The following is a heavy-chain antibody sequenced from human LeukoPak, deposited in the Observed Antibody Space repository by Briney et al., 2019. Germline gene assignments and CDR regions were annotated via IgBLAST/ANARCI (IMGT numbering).Heavy chain of an antibody. CDR3: AREGDSTPYFDY. CDR1: GGSFSGYY. D-gene: IGHD3-16*01. Sequence: SETLSLTCAVYGGSFSGYYWSWIRQPPGKGLEWIGYIYYSGSTNYNPSLKSRVTISADTSKNQFSLKLSSVTAADTAVYYCAREGDSTPYFDYWGQGTLVTVSS. CDR2: IYYSGST. J-gene: IGHJ4*02. V-gene: IGHV4-59*01.